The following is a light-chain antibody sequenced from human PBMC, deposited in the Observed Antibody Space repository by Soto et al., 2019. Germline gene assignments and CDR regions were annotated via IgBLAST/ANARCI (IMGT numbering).Light chain of an antibody. V-gene: IGLV2-14*01. CDR3: SSYTSSSTLYV. J-gene: IGLJ1*01. CDR2: DVS. Sequence: QSALTQPASVSGSPGQSITISCTGTSSDVGGYNYVSWYQQHPGKDPKLMIYDVSNRPSGVSNRFSGSKSGNTASLTISGLQAEDEADYYCSSYTSSSTLYVFGTGTKLTVL. CDR1: SSDVGGYNY.